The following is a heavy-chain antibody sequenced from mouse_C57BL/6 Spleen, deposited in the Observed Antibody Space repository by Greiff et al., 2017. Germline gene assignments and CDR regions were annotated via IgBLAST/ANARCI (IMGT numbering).Heavy chain of an antibody. CDR2: IDPSDSYT. J-gene: IGHJ4*01. Sequence: VQLQQPGAELVMPGASVKLSCKASGYTFASSWMHWVKQRPGQGLEWIGEIDPSDSYTNYNQKFKGKSTLTVDKSSSTAYMQLSSLTSEDSAVYYCARTYDYYYAMDYWGQGTTVTVSS. V-gene: IGHV1-69*01. CDR3: ARTYDYYYAMDY. CDR1: GYTFASSW. D-gene: IGHD2-3*01.